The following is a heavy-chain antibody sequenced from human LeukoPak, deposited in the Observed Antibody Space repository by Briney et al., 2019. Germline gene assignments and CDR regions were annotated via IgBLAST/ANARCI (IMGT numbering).Heavy chain of an antibody. J-gene: IGHJ4*02. V-gene: IGHV3-23*01. CDR1: GFTFSNHG. CDR3: ARDLAWGAFDY. CDR2: VSPPGGGT. Sequence: PGGSLRLSCVASGFTFSNHGMNWVRQAPGKGLEWLSGVSPPGGGTYYADSVKGRFTISRDDSKNTLSLQMNSLRVEDTAVYYCARDLAWGAFDYWGQGTLVTVSS. D-gene: IGHD7-27*01.